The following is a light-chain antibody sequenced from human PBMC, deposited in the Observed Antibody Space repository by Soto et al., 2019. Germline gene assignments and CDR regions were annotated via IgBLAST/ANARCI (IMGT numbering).Light chain of an antibody. CDR2: EVS. CDR3: SSYTSSSTRV. J-gene: IGLJ3*02. Sequence: QSALTQPASVSGSPGQSVTISCTGTSSDVGAYNLVSWYQQYPGKVPKLMIYEVSNRPSGVSNRFSGSKSGNTASLTISGLQAEDEADYYCSSYTSSSTRVFGGGTKLTVL. CDR1: SSDVGAYNL. V-gene: IGLV2-14*01.